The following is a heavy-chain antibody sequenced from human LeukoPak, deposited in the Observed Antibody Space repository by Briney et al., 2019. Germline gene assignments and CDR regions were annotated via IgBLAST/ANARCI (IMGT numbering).Heavy chain of an antibody. D-gene: IGHD2-15*01. CDR1: GFTFSSYA. CDR3: AKGASRYVTRGLIDY. Sequence: GGSLRLSCAASGFTFSSYAMSWVRQTPGKGLEWVSGFSGSGGSTYYADSVKGRFTISRDNSKNTLYLQMNSLRAEDTAVYYCAKGASRYVTRGLIDYWGQGTLVTVSS. V-gene: IGHV3-23*01. J-gene: IGHJ4*02. CDR2: FSGSGGST.